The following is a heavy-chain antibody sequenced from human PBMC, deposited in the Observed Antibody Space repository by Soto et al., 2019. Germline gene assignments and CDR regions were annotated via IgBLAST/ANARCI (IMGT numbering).Heavy chain of an antibody. CDR3: AKDRAHIAVVPADMTFDH. CDR2: ISYDGSKK. V-gene: IGHV3-30*18. CDR1: GFTFSPYG. J-gene: IGHJ4*02. D-gene: IGHD2-2*01. Sequence: QVQLVDSGGGVVQPGRSLRLSCVASGFTFSPYGMHWVRQAPGKGLEWVALISYDGSKKFYADFVKGRFSISRDNSKNTLYLQMNSLRAEDTAVYYCAKDRAHIAVVPADMTFDHWGQGTLVNVSS.